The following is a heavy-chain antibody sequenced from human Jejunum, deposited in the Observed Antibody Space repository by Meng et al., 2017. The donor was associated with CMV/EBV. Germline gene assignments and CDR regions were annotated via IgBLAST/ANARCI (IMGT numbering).Heavy chain of an antibody. CDR3: TKAFGTTHFSDS. V-gene: IGHV3-30*02. CDR2: FIRYDGTP. Sequence: CAASRFTFSNYAMSWVRQAPGKGLEWVGFIRYDGTPTHADSVKGRFTISRDNSRDTLYLQMNDLRSDDTAIYYCTKAFGTTHFSDSWGQGTLVTVSS. J-gene: IGHJ4*02. D-gene: IGHD1/OR15-1a*01. CDR1: RFTFSNYA.